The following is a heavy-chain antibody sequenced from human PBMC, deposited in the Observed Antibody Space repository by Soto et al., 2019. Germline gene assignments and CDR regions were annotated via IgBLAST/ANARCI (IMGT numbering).Heavy chain of an antibody. J-gene: IGHJ5*02. V-gene: IGHV3-21*01. Sequence: PGGSLRLSCAASGFTFSSYSMNWVRQAPGKGLEWVSSISSSSSYIYYADSVKGRFTISRDNAKNSLYLQMNSLRAEDTAVYYCARDKIAVSEKNWFDPWGQGTLVTVSS. CDR1: GFTFSSYS. CDR3: ARDKIAVSEKNWFDP. D-gene: IGHD6-19*01. CDR2: ISSSSSYI.